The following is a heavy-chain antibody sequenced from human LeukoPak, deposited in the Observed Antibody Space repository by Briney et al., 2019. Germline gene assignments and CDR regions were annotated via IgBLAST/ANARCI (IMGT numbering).Heavy chain of an antibody. Sequence: GGSLTLSCAASGFTFSSYSMKGLRQAPGKGVEGVSSISSSSSYIYYAHSVKGRFTISRDNAKNSLYLQMNSLRAEDTAVYYCARDGLQYYYGSGSYAGYYYYMDVWGKGTTVTISS. J-gene: IGHJ6*03. V-gene: IGHV3-21*01. CDR1: GFTFSSYS. D-gene: IGHD3-10*01. CDR3: ARDGLQYYYGSGSYAGYYYYMDV. CDR2: ISSSSSYI.